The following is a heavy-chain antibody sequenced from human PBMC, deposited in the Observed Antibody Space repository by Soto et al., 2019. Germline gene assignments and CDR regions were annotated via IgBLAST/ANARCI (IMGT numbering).Heavy chain of an antibody. Sequence: GGSLRLSCAASGFTFSSYSMNWVRQAPGKGLEWVSSISSSCSYIYYADSVKGRFTISRDNAKNSLYLQMNSLRAKDTAVYYCARDRALWFGEFPHHDAFDIWGQGTMVTVSS. CDR3: ARDRALWFGEFPHHDAFDI. D-gene: IGHD3-10*01. CDR2: ISSSCSYI. J-gene: IGHJ3*02. CDR1: GFTFSSYS. V-gene: IGHV3-21*01.